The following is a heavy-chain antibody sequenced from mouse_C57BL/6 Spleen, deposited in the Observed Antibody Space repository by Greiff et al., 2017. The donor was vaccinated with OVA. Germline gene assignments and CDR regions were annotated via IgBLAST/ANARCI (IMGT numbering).Heavy chain of an antibody. CDR2: IDPSDSYT. V-gene: IGHV1-50*01. J-gene: IGHJ4*01. Sequence: VQLQQPGTELVKPGASVKLSCKASGYTFTSYWMQWVKQRPGQGLEWIGEIDPSDSYTNYNQKFKGKATLTVDTSSSTAYMQLSSLTSEDSAVYYCARWTKAMDYWGQGTSVTVSS. CDR1: GYTFTSYW. CDR3: ARWTKAMDY.